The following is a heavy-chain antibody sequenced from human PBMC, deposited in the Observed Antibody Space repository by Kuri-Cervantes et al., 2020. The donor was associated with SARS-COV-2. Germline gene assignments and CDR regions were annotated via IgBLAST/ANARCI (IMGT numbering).Heavy chain of an antibody. D-gene: IGHD2-2*01. V-gene: IGHV1-2*02. CDR3: GTGPAAYFDY. Sequence: ASVKVSCKASGYTFTDYYLHWVRQAPGQGLEWVGWINPDSGETTYAQKFQGRVAMTRDTSISTAYMELSRLRSDDTAVYYCGTGPAAYFDYWGQGTLVTVSS. CDR2: INPDSGET. CDR1: GYTFTDYY. J-gene: IGHJ4*02.